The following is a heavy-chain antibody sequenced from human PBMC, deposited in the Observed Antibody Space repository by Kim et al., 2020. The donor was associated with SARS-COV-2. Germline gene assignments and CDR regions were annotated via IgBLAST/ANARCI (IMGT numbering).Heavy chain of an antibody. Sequence: GGSLRLSCAASGFIFNSYIMNWVRQAPGKGLEWVSSISGSSSFLYYADSVKGRFTISRDNAKNSLYLQMNRLRAEDTAVYFCAREDYGDYVGDYGMDVWG. CDR3: AREDYGDYVGDYGMDV. D-gene: IGHD4-17*01. CDR1: GFIFNSYI. CDR2: ISGSSSFL. V-gene: IGHV3-21*01. J-gene: IGHJ6*01.